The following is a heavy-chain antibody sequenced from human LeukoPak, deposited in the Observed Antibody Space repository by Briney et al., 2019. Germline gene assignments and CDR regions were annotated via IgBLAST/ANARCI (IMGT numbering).Heavy chain of an antibody. J-gene: IGHJ6*02. D-gene: IGHD2-15*01. CDR2: INHSGST. Sequence: PSETLSLTCAVYGGSFSGYYWSWIGQPPGKGLGWIGEINHSGSTNFNPSLKSRVTISVDTSKNQFSLKMSSVTAADTAVYYCARAIGRYCSGGSSTYVWGPSEGMDVWGQGTTVTVSS. CDR3: ARAIGRYCSGGSSTYVWGPSEGMDV. V-gene: IGHV4-34*01. CDR1: GGSFSGYY.